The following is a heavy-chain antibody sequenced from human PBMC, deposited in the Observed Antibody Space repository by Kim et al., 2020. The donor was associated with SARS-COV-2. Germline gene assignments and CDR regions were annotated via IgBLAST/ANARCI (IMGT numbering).Heavy chain of an antibody. D-gene: IGHD2-2*01. Sequence: GGSLRLSCAASGFTFSDYYMSWIRQAPGKGLEWVSYISSSSSYTNYADSVKGRFTISRDNAKNSLYLQMNSLRAEDMAVYYCARDECSSTSCPFYYYYGMDVWGQGTTVTVSS. CDR2: ISSSSSYT. V-gene: IGHV3-11*05. J-gene: IGHJ6*02. CDR3: ARDECSSTSCPFYYYYGMDV. CDR1: GFTFSDYY.